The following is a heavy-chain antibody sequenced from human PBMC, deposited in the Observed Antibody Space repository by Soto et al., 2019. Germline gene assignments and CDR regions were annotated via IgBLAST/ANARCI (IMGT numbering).Heavy chain of an antibody. Sequence: PGGSLRLSCAASGFTFSTYWMNWVRQAPGKGLEWVSSIDTGTRHVYYADSVRGRFTISRDDAKNSLYLQMNSLRVEDTALYYCARRTVTTYHYFDYWGQGTLVTVSS. V-gene: IGHV3-21*01. CDR1: GFTFSTYW. J-gene: IGHJ4*02. CDR2: IDTGTRHV. D-gene: IGHD4-17*01. CDR3: ARRTVTTYHYFDY.